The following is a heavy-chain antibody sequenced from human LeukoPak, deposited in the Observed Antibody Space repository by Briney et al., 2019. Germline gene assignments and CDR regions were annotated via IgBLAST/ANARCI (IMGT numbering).Heavy chain of an antibody. CDR3: AREGGVVPAATAYYYYYYMDV. CDR2: IYTSGST. CDR1: GGSISSYY. Sequence: SETLSLTCTVSGGSISSYYWSWIRQPAGKGLEWIGRIYTSGSTNYNPSLKSRVTMSVDTSKNQFSLKLSSVTAADTAVYYCAREGGVVPAATAYYYYYYMDVWGKGTTVTVSS. D-gene: IGHD2-2*01. J-gene: IGHJ6*03. V-gene: IGHV4-4*07.